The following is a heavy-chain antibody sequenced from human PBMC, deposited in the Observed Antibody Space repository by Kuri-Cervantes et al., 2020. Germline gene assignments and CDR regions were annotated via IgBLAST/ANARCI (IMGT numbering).Heavy chain of an antibody. CDR2: IYYSGST. D-gene: IGHD2-15*01. Sequence: SETLSLTCTVSGGSISSYYWGWIRQPPGKGLEWIGSIYYSGSTYYNPSLKSRVTISVDTSKNQFSLKLSSVTAADTAVYYCARDNVCSGGSCYFRSYYYYGMDVWGQGTTVTVSS. J-gene: IGHJ6*02. V-gene: IGHV4-39*07. CDR3: ARDNVCSGGSCYFRSYYYYGMDV. CDR1: GGSISSYY.